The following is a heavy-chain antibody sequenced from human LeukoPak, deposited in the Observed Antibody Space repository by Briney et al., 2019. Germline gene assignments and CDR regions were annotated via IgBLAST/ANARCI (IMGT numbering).Heavy chain of an antibody. CDR1: GDSISSYY. CDR3: ASLAAQH. CDR2: IYHSGST. D-gene: IGHD6-19*01. J-gene: IGHJ4*02. V-gene: IGHV4-59*08. Sequence: SETLSLTCTVSGDSISSYYWSWIRQPPGKGLEWIGSIYHSGSTYYNPSLKSRVTISVDTSKNQFSLKLSSVTAADTAVYYCASLAAQHWGQGTLVTVSS.